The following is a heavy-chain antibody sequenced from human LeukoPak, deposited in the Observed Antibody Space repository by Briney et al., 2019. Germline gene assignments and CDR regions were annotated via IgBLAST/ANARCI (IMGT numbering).Heavy chain of an antibody. D-gene: IGHD4-17*01. CDR2: ISSSGSTI. V-gene: IGHV3-11*04. CDR1: GFTFSDYY. Sequence: KPGGSLRLSCAASGFTFSDYYMSWIRQAPGKGLEWVSYISSSGSTIYYADSVKGRFTISRDNSKNSLDLQMNRLTAEDTAVYYCARDRSLVDGDYGVWFDAWGQGSLVTVSS. J-gene: IGHJ5*02. CDR3: ARDRSLVDGDYGVWFDA.